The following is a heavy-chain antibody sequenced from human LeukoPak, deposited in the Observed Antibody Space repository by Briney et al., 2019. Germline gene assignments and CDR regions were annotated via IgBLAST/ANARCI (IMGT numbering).Heavy chain of an antibody. CDR1: GFTVSTDY. V-gene: IGHV3-66*02. CDR2: IYGGGTT. Sequence: PGGSLRLSCAGSGFTVSTDYMTWVRQAPGKGLEWVAVIYGGGTTHYAGSVKGRFTISRDNSKNTVYLQMNSLRAEDTAVYYCARDPCGTNCYPGAFDTWGQGTMVTVSS. J-gene: IGHJ3*02. CDR3: ARDPCGTNCYPGAFDT. D-gene: IGHD2-15*01.